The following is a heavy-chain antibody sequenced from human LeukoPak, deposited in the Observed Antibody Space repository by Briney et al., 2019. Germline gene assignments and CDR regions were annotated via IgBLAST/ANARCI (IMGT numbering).Heavy chain of an antibody. J-gene: IGHJ6*02. CDR2: ISGSGGST. Sequence: PGGSLRLSCAASGFTFSSYAMSWVRQAPGKGLEWVSAISGSGGSTYYADSVKGRFTISRDNSKNTLYLQMNSLRAEDTAVYYCAKDLKYTHRTIMVRGVKPFYYYGMDVWGQGTTVTVSS. V-gene: IGHV3-23*01. CDR3: AKDLKYTHRTIMVRGVKPFYYYGMDV. D-gene: IGHD3-10*01. CDR1: GFTFSSYA.